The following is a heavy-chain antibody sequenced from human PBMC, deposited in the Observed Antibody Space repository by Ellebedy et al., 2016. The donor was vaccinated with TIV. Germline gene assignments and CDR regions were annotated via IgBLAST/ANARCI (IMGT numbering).Heavy chain of an antibody. D-gene: IGHD4-17*01. Sequence: GESLKISCAASGFTFSSYSMNWVRQAPGKGPEWVATLSGSGESTYYADSVKGRFSISRDNSKNTLYLQMNGLTGEDTAIYYCAKPRTYGDYPLRVSSPDFFDFWGQGTLVTVSS. CDR2: LSGSGEST. J-gene: IGHJ4*02. CDR3: AKPRTYGDYPLRVSSPDFFDF. CDR1: GFTFSSYS. V-gene: IGHV3-23*01.